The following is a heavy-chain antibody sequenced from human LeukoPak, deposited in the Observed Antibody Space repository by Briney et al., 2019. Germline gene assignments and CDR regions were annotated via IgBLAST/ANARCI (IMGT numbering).Heavy chain of an antibody. D-gene: IGHD4/OR15-4a*01. CDR3: ARRAGAYSHPYDY. Sequence: PSETLSLTCAVSGGSISSSNWWSWVRQPPGKGLEWIGEIYHSGSTNYNPSLKSRVTISVDKSKNQFSLNLSSVTAADTAVYYCARRAGAYSHPYDYWGQGTLVTVSS. CDR1: GGSISSSNW. J-gene: IGHJ4*02. CDR2: IYHSGST. V-gene: IGHV4-4*02.